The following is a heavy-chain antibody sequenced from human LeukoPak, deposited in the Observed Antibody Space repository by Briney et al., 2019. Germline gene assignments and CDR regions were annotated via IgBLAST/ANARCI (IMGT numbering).Heavy chain of an antibody. D-gene: IGHD2-21*02. CDR3: TRELPREVTLDY. V-gene: IGHV3-74*01. Sequence: PGRSLRLSCAASGFTFISYGMQWVRQAPGKGLVWVSRINPDGSSTSYADSVNGRFTVSRDNAKNTLYLQVNSLRAEDTAVYFCTRELPREVTLDYWGQGTLVTVSS. CDR1: GFTFISYG. CDR2: INPDGSST. J-gene: IGHJ4*01.